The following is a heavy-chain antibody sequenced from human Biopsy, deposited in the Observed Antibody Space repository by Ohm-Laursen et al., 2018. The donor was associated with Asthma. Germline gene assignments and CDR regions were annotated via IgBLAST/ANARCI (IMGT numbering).Heavy chain of an antibody. V-gene: IGHV3-30*03. Sequence: SLRLSCTASGFTFSSYGMHWVRQAPGKGLEWVAVISYDGSNKYYADSVKGRFTISRDNSKNTLYLQMNSLRAEDTAVYYCASQSSGPDFWSGYYYFEYWGQGTLVTVSS. D-gene: IGHD3-3*01. J-gene: IGHJ4*02. CDR1: GFTFSSYG. CDR2: ISYDGSNK. CDR3: ASQSSGPDFWSGYYYFEY.